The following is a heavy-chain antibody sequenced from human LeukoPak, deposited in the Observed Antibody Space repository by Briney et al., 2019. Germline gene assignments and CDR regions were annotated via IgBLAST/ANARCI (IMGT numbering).Heavy chain of an antibody. V-gene: IGHV3-23*01. J-gene: IGHJ4*02. D-gene: IGHD3-22*01. Sequence: GGSLRLSCTASGFTFRMYAMSWVRQAPGKGLESVASIIYDGRHTYYAASVKGRFTISRDNSQNTLYLQMNSLRAEDTALYYCAKDGLSYDGNTHVYYFQSLGQGTLVTVSS. CDR3: AKDGLSYDGNTHVYYFQS. CDR1: GFTFRMYA. CDR2: IIYDGRHT.